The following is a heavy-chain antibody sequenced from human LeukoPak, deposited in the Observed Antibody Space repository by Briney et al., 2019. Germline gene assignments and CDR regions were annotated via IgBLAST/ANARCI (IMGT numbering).Heavy chain of an antibody. V-gene: IGHV4-59*01. CDR1: GGSISSYY. J-gene: IGHJ6*03. CDR3: AREGAGYCTNGVCALRGHYMDV. CDR2: IYYSGST. Sequence: SETLSLTCTVSGGSISSYYWSWIRQPPGKGLEWIGYIYYSGSTNYNPSLKSRVTISVDTSKNQFSLKLSSVTAADTAVYYCAREGAGYCTNGVCALRGHYMDVWGKGTTVTVSS. D-gene: IGHD2-8*01.